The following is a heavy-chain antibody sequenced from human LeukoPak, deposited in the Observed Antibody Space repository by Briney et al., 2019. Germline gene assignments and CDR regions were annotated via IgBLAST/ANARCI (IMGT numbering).Heavy chain of an antibody. D-gene: IGHD1-1*01. Sequence: PGGSLRLSCAASGFTVSSNYMSWVRQAPGKGLEWVSVIYSGGSTYYADSVKGRFTISRDNAKNSLYLQMNSLRAEDTAVYYCARVSNWDYYYYYMDVWGKGTTVTVSS. CDR2: IYSGGST. J-gene: IGHJ6*03. V-gene: IGHV3-53*01. CDR1: GFTVSSNY. CDR3: ARVSNWDYYYYYMDV.